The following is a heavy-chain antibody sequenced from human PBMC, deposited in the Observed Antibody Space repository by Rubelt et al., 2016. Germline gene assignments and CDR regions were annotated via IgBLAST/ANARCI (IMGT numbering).Heavy chain of an antibody. Sequence: GWINPNSGGTNYAQKFQGRVTMTRDTSISTAYMELSRLRSDDTAVYYCARDWYDSSGYYPYYFDYWGQGTLVTVSS. D-gene: IGHD3-22*01. J-gene: IGHJ4*02. CDR3: ARDWYDSSGYYPYYFDY. CDR2: INPNSGGT. V-gene: IGHV1-2*02.